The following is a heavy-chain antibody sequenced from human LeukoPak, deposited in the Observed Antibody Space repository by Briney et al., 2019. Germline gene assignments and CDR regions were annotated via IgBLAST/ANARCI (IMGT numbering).Heavy chain of an antibody. J-gene: IGHJ4*02. CDR2: ISGSGGST. D-gene: IGHD5-18*01. CDR1: GFTFSSYA. V-gene: IGHV3-23*01. Sequence: GGSLRLSCAASGFTFSSYAMSWVRQAPGKGLERVSAISGSGGSTYYADSVKGRFTISRDNSKNTLYLQMNSLRAEDTAVYYCAKVGPRYSCGPPYFDYWGQGTLVTVSS. CDR3: AKVGPRYSCGPPYFDY.